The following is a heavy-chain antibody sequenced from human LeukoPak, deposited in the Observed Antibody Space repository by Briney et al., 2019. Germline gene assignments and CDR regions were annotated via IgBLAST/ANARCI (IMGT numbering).Heavy chain of an antibody. V-gene: IGHV3-7*01. CDR2: IKQDGSEK. J-gene: IGHJ4*02. CDR3: ATEASSGLED. D-gene: IGHD6-19*01. Sequence: PGGSRRLSCAASGFTFSSYWMSWVRQAPGKGLEWVANIKQDGSEKYYLDSVKGRFTISRDNAENSLYLHLNSLRAEDTAVYYCATEASSGLEDWGQGILVTVSS. CDR1: GFTFSSYW.